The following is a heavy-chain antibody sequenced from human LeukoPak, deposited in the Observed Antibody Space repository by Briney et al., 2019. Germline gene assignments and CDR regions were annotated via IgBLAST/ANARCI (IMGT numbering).Heavy chain of an antibody. V-gene: IGHV4-59*02. CDR2: ISYTGTT. Sequence: SETLSLTCSVSGGSVTSHYWSWIRQPPGKRLEWLGYISYTGTTNYNPSLKSRVIISIDTSKNQFSLNLDSVTAADTAIYYCARETRRRDVDYWGQGTLVIVSS. CDR3: ARETRRRDVDY. D-gene: IGHD2-21*02. J-gene: IGHJ4*02. CDR1: GGSVTSHY.